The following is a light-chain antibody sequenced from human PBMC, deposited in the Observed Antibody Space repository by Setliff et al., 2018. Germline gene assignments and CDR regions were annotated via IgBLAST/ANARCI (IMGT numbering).Light chain of an antibody. CDR2: QDS. Sequence: SYELTQSPSVSVSPGQTASITCSGDKFGDKYACWYQQKPGQSPVLVIYQDSKRPSGIPERFSGSNSGNTATLTISGTQAMDEADYYCRAWDSSSYVFGTGTKVTVL. J-gene: IGLJ1*01. CDR3: RAWDSSSYV. CDR1: KFGDKY. V-gene: IGLV3-1*01.